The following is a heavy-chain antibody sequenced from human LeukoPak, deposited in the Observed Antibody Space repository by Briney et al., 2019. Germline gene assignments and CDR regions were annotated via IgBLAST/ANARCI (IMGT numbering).Heavy chain of an antibody. D-gene: IGHD3-3*01. V-gene: IGHV3-15*01. CDR1: GFTFINAW. CDR3: TTIDDFWSGYSSDYFDY. CDR2: IKSKTYGGTT. J-gene: IGHJ4*02. Sequence: PGGSLRLSCAASGFTFINAWMTWVRQDPGKGLEWVGRIKSKTYGGTTDYAAPVKSRFTISRDDSKKTLYLQMNSLKTEDTAVYYCTTIDDFWSGYSSDYFDYWGQGTVVTVSS.